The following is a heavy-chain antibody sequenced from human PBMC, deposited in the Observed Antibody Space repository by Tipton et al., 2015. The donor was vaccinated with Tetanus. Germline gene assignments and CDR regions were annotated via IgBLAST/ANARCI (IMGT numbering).Heavy chain of an antibody. V-gene: IGHV3-49*03. J-gene: IGHJ4*02. D-gene: IGHD3-3*01. Sequence: SLRLSCTASGFTFGDYAMSWFRQAPGKGLEWVGFIRSKAYGGTTEYAASVKGRFTISRDDSKSIAYLQMNSLKTEDTAVYYCTRDRRYYDFWSGYYQYWGQGTLVTVSS. CDR2: IRSKAYGGTT. CDR1: GFTFGDYA. CDR3: TRDRRYYDFWSGYYQY.